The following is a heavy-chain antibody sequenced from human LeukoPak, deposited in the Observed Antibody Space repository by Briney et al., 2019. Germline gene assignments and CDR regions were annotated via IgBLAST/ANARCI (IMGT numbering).Heavy chain of an antibody. CDR1: GGSISSGGYS. J-gene: IGHJ5*02. CDR3: ARDARDSSGLWYHWFDP. Sequence: PSETLSLTCAVSGGSISSGGYSWSWIRQPPGKGLEWIGYIYHSGSTYYNPSLKSRVTISVDRSKNQFSLKLSSVTAADTAVYYCARDARDSSGLWYHWFDPWGQGTLVTVSP. V-gene: IGHV4-30-2*01. D-gene: IGHD3-22*01. CDR2: IYHSGST.